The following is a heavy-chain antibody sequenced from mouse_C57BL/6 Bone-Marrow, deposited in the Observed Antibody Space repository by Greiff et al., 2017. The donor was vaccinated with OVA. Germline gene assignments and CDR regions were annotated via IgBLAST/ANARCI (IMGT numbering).Heavy chain of an antibody. D-gene: IGHD1-2*01. V-gene: IGHV5-17*01. CDR3: ANYGRTRGAMDY. J-gene: IGHJ4*01. CDR1: GFTFSDYG. Sequence: EVMLVESGGGLVKPGGSLKLSCAASGFTFSDYGMHWVRQAPEKGLEWVAYISSGSSTIYYADTVKGRFTISRDNAKNTLFLQMTSLRSEDNAMYYCANYGRTRGAMDYWGQGTSVTVSS. CDR2: ISSGSSTI.